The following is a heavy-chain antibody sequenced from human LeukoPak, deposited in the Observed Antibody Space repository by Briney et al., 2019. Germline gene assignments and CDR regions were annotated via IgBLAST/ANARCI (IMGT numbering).Heavy chain of an antibody. J-gene: IGHJ3*02. V-gene: IGHV4-34*01. CDR1: GGSFSGYY. CDR3: ARHARLGEFIDAFDI. D-gene: IGHD3-16*01. CDR2: INHSGST. Sequence: SETLSLTCAVYGGSFSGYYWSWIRQPPGKGLEWIGEINHSGSTNYNPSLKSRVTISVDTSKNQFSLKLSSVTAADTAVYYCARHARLGEFIDAFDIWGQGTMVTVSS.